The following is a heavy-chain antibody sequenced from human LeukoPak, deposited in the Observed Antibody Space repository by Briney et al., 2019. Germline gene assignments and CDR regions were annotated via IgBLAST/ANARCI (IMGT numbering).Heavy chain of an antibody. Sequence: SETLSLTCTVSGGSISSYYWSWIRQPPGKGLEWIGYIYYSGSTNYNPSLKSRATISVDTSKNQFSLKLSSVTAADTAVYYCAREVASSPNWFDPWGQGTLVTVSS. V-gene: IGHV4-59*01. CDR3: AREVASSPNWFDP. CDR1: GGSISSYY. CDR2: IYYSGST. J-gene: IGHJ5*02. D-gene: IGHD5-12*01.